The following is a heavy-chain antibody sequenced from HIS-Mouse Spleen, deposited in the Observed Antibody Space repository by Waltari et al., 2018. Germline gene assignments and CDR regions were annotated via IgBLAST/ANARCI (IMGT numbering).Heavy chain of an antibody. J-gene: IGHJ2*01. CDR1: GGSISSSSYY. D-gene: IGHD6-13*01. CDR2: IYYSGEP. V-gene: IGHV4-39*07. CDR3: AREIPYSSSWYDWYFDL. Sequence: QLQLQESGPGLVKPSETLSLTCTVSGGSISSSSYYWGWIRQPPGKGLEWIGSIYYSGEPYYNPSLKSRVTLSVDTSKNQFSLKLSSVTAADTAVYYCAREIPYSSSWYDWYFDLWGRGTLVTVSS.